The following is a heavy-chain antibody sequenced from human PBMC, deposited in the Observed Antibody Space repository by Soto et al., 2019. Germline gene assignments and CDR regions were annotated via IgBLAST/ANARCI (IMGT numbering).Heavy chain of an antibody. CDR1: GGSISSVGYY. CDR3: ARVTYGSGSYFHSPNWFDP. CDR2: IYYSGST. J-gene: IGHJ5*02. Sequence: SETMSLTCTVSGGSISSVGYYWRWIRQHPGKGLEWIGYIYYSGSTYYNPSLKSRVTISVDTSKNQFSLKLSSVTAADTAVYYCARVTYGSGSYFHSPNWFDPWGQGTLVTVSS. V-gene: IGHV4-31*03. D-gene: IGHD3-10*01.